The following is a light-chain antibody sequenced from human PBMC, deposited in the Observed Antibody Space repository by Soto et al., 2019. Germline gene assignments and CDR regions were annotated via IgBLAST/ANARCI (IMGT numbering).Light chain of an antibody. Sequence: EIVMTQSPATLSVSPGDGATLSCRASQSVSSNLAWYQQKPGQAPRLLIYGASTRPTGIPSKFSGSRSGTDFTLTISSLQSEDFAVYYCQQYNDWPTTWTFGQGTKVDI. CDR2: GAS. CDR3: QQYNDWPTTWT. J-gene: IGKJ1*01. V-gene: IGKV3-15*01. CDR1: QSVSSN.